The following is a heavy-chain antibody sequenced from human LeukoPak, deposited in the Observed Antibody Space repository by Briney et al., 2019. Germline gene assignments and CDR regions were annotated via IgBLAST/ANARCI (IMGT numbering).Heavy chain of an antibody. Sequence: PGASLRLSCAASGFTFSSYGMHWVRQAPGKGLEWVAVISYDGSNKYYADSVKGRFTISRDNSKNTLYLQMNSLRAEDTAVYYCSSGFGALLLIDYWGQGTLVTVSS. V-gene: IGHV3-30*03. J-gene: IGHJ4*02. CDR1: GFTFSSYG. D-gene: IGHD3-10*01. CDR2: ISYDGSNK. CDR3: SSGFGALLLIDY.